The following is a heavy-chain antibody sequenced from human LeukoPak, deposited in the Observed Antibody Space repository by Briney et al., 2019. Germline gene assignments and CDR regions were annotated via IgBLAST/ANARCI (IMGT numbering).Heavy chain of an antibody. CDR1: GFSFSSFY. Sequence: GGSLRLSCAASGFSFSSFYMNWVRQAPGKGLGWVSSTSSGGTYTYYADSVKGRFTVSRDYAKSSLYLQMNSLRAEDTAVYYCARDSSDYGGNPLDYRGQGTLVTVSS. CDR3: ARDSSDYGGNPLDY. J-gene: IGHJ4*02. CDR2: TSSGGTYT. D-gene: IGHD4-23*01. V-gene: IGHV3-21*06.